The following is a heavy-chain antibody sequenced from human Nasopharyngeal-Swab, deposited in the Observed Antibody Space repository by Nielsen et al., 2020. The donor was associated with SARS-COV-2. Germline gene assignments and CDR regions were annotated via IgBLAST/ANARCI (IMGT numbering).Heavy chain of an antibody. D-gene: IGHD2-15*01. J-gene: IGHJ6*03. Sequence: GESLKISCAASGFTFSSYAMSWVRQAPGKGLEWVSAISGIGGSTYYADSVKGRLTISRDNSKNTLYLQMNSLRAEDTAVYYCAKLGCSGGSCYLMLDYYYYYMAVWGNRTTFPVSS. CDR1: GFTFSSYA. CDR2: ISGIGGST. CDR3: AKLGCSGGSCYLMLDYYYYYMAV. V-gene: IGHV3-23*01.